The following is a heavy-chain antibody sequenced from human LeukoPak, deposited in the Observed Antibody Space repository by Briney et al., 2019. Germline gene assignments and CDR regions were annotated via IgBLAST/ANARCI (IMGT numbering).Heavy chain of an antibody. CDR3: AKQIGYSSGLYYFDY. Sequence: GGSLRLSCAASGFTFSSYAMSWVRQAPGKALEWVSTISGSGGSTYYADSVKGRFTSSRDNSKNTLYLQMNSLRAEDTAVYYCAKQIGYSSGLYYFDYWGQGTLVTVSS. CDR1: GFTFSSYA. J-gene: IGHJ4*02. V-gene: IGHV3-23*01. CDR2: ISGSGGST. D-gene: IGHD6-19*01.